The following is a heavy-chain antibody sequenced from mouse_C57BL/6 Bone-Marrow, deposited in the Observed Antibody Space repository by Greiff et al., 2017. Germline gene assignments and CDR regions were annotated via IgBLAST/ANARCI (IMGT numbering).Heavy chain of an antibody. CDR1: GFTFSDYG. J-gene: IGHJ4*01. V-gene: IGHV5-15*01. CDR3: ARQGSDYYAMDY. CDR2: ISNLAYSI. Sequence: EVQLVESGGGLVQPGGSLKLSCAASGFTFSDYGMAWVRQAPRKGPEWVAFISNLAYSIYYADTVTGRFTISREKAKNTLYLDMSSLRSEDTAMYYCARQGSDYYAMDYWGQGTSVTVSS.